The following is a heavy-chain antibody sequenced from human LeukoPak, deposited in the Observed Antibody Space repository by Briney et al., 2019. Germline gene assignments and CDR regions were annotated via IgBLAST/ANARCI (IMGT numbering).Heavy chain of an antibody. V-gene: IGHV3-15*01. CDR3: TTDLYYYDSSGYQLKFDY. CDR1: RFTFSDYY. J-gene: IGHJ4*02. CDR2: IKSKTDGGAK. Sequence: GGSLRLSCAASRFTFSDYYMSWIRQAPGKGLEWVGRIKSKTDGGAKDYAAPVKGRFTISRDSSKSTLYLQMDSLKTEDTAVYYCTTDLYYYDSSGYQLKFDYWGQGTLVTVSS. D-gene: IGHD3-22*01.